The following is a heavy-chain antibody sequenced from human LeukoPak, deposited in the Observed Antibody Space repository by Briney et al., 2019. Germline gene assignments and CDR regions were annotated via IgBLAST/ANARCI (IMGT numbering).Heavy chain of an antibody. CDR3: ARDQGCSSTSCYAGADYYYYYYMDV. CDR1: GGTFSSYA. J-gene: IGHJ6*03. CDR2: IIPIFGTA. Sequence: GASVEVSCKASGGTFSSYAISWVRQAPGQGLEWMGGIIPIFGTANYAQKFQGRVTITADKSTSTAYMELSSLRSEDTAVYYCARDQGCSSTSCYAGADYYYYYYMDVWGKGTTVAVSS. V-gene: IGHV1-69*06. D-gene: IGHD2-2*01.